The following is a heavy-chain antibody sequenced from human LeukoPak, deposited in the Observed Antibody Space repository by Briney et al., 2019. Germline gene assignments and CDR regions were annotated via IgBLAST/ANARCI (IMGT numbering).Heavy chain of an antibody. CDR2: IYYSGST. J-gene: IGHJ3*02. CDR1: GGSISSGDYS. CDR3: ARDQYYYDRSGYYAFDI. V-gene: IGHV4-30-4*07. D-gene: IGHD3-22*01. Sequence: PSETLSLTCAVSGGSISSGDYSWSWIRQPPGKGLEWIGNIYYSGSTYYNPSLKSRVNISVDTSKNQFSLKLSSVTAADTAVYYCARDQYYYDRSGYYAFDIWGQGTMVTVSS.